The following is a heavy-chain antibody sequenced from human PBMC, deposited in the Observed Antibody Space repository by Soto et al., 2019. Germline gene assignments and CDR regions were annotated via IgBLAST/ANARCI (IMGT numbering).Heavy chain of an antibody. Sequence: EVQLLESGGGLVQPGGSLRLSCAASGFTFSSYAMSWVRQAPGKGLEWVSAISGSGGSTYYADSVKGRFTISRDNSKNTLYLQMNSLRAEDTAVYYCAKGIDTAMEAYYYYGMDVWGQGTTVTVSS. CDR3: AKGIDTAMEAYYYYGMDV. CDR2: ISGSGGST. V-gene: IGHV3-23*01. D-gene: IGHD5-18*01. CDR1: GFTFSSYA. J-gene: IGHJ6*02.